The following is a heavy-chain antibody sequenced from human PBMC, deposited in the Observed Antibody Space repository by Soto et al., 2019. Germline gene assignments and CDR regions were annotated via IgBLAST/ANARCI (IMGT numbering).Heavy chain of an antibody. CDR2: INAGNGNT. D-gene: IGHD6-19*01. J-gene: IGHJ4*02. Sequence: ASVKVSCKASGYTFTSYAMHWVRQAPGQRLEWMGWINAGNGNTKYSQKFQGRVTITRDTSASTAYMELSSLRSEDTAVYYCARAYSSGWPLDYSGQGTLVTVSS. CDR1: GYTFTSYA. V-gene: IGHV1-3*01. CDR3: ARAYSSGWPLDY.